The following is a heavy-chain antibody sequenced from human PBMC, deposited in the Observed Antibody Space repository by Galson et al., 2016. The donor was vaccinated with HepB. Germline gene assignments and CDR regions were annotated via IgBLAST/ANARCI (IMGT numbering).Heavy chain of an antibody. CDR1: GGTFSNYV. V-gene: IGHV1-69*06. D-gene: IGHD5-24*01. CDR2: IIPIFGTA. J-gene: IGHJ4*02. Sequence: SVKVSCKASGGTFSNYVISWVRQAPGQGLEWMGGIIPIFGTANKAQKFQGRVTITADKFTSTAYMELSSLRSEDTAVYYCARLDAYNYPYYFDYWGQGTLVTVS. CDR3: ARLDAYNYPYYFDY.